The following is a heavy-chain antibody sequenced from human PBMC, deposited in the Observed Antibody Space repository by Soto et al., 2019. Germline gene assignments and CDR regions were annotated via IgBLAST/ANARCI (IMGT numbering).Heavy chain of an antibody. CDR3: ARVVGYSSGWYVGYYYYGMDV. J-gene: IGHJ6*02. Sequence: SATLSLTCTVSGGSISSYYWSWIRQPAGKGLEWIGRFYTSGSTHYNPSLKSRVTMSVDTSKNQFSLKLSSVTAADTAVYYCARVVGYSSGWYVGYYYYGMDVWGQGTTVTVSS. V-gene: IGHV4-4*07. CDR2: FYTSGST. CDR1: GGSISSYY. D-gene: IGHD6-19*01.